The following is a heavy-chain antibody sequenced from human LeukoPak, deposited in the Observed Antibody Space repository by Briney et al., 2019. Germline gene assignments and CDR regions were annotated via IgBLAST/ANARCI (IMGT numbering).Heavy chain of an antibody. CDR3: AREAGHTAMDYYFDY. D-gene: IGHD5-18*01. J-gene: IGHJ4*02. CDR1: GYTFTGYY. Sequence: GASVTVSCTSSGYTFTGYYMHWVRQAPGQGLEWMGWINPNSGGTNYAQKFQGRVTMTRDTSISIAYMELSRLRSDDTAVYYCAREAGHTAMDYYFDYWGQGTLVTVSS. V-gene: IGHV1-2*02. CDR2: INPNSGGT.